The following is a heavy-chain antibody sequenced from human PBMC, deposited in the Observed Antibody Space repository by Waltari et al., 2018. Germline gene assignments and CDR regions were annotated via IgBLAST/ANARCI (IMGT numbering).Heavy chain of an antibody. Sequence: VHVEESGGGLMPPGGSLRPSCAAPGFTVGSLNLAWVRQGPGKGLEWVSLIYSGGDTYYADSVKGRFTISRDNSKNMVYLQMNSLRADDTAVYYCARETGVAVAGYGLDIWGQGTTVTVSS. CDR2: IYSGGDT. V-gene: IGHV3-53*01. CDR1: GFTVGSLN. J-gene: IGHJ6*02. CDR3: ARETGVAVAGYGLDI. D-gene: IGHD2-15*01.